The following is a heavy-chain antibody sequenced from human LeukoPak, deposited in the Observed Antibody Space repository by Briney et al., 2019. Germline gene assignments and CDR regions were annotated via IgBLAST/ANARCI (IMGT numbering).Heavy chain of an antibody. CDR1: GYTFSGSA. V-gene: IGHV3-73*01. D-gene: IGHD3-22*01. J-gene: IGHJ6*02. CDR3: ARGNDPYYYDSKDGMDV. Sequence: GGSLRLSCAASGYTFSGSAMHWVRQASGKGLEWVGRIRSKANSYATAYAASVKGRFTISRDDSKNTAYLQMNSLKTEDTAVYYCARGNDPYYYDSKDGMDVWGQGTTVTVSS. CDR2: IRSKANSYAT.